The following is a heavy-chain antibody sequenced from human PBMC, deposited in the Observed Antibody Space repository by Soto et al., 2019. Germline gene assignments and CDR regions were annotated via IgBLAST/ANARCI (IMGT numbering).Heavy chain of an antibody. D-gene: IGHD2-2*01. V-gene: IGHV1-69*12. J-gene: IGHJ6*02. CDR3: ARDIVLVPALYYYYGMDV. Sequence: QVQLVQSGAEVKKPGSSVKVSCKASGGTFSSYAISWVRQAPGQGLEWMGGIIPISGTANYAQKFQGRVTITADESTSTAYMELSSLRSEDTAVYYCARDIVLVPALYYYYGMDVWGQGTTVTVSS. CDR1: GGTFSSYA. CDR2: IIPISGTA.